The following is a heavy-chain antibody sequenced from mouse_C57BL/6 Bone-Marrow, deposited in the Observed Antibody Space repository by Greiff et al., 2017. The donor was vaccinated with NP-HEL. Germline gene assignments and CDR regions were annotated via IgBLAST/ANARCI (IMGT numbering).Heavy chain of an antibody. Sequence: EVKLMESGGDLVKPGGSLKLSCAASGFTFSSYGMSWVRQTPDKRLEWVATLSSGGSYTYYPDSVKGRFTISRDNAKNTLYLQMSSLKSEDTAMYYCARHPWFAYWGQGTLVTVSA. CDR3: ARHPWFAY. CDR2: LSSGGSYT. CDR1: GFTFSSYG. V-gene: IGHV5-6*01. J-gene: IGHJ3*01.